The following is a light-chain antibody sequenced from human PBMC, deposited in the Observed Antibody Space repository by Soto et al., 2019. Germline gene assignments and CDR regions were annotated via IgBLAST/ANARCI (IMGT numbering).Light chain of an antibody. CDR3: AVWDDSLTAYV. CDR2: KND. Sequence: QSVLTQPPSASGTPGQRVTISCSGSTSNIGKNFVYWYQQLPGMAPRLLIYKNDQRPSGVPDRFSGSKSGTSASLAISGVRSEDEADYFCAVWDDSLTAYVFGSGT. J-gene: IGLJ1*01. V-gene: IGLV1-47*01. CDR1: TSNIGKNF.